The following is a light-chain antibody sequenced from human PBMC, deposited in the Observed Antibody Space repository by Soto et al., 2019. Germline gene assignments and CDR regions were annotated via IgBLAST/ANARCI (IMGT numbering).Light chain of an antibody. CDR3: QQRSNWQGAT. CDR1: QSVRNN. Sequence: EIVMTQSPGTLSVSPGERVTLSCRASQSVRNNLAWYQQKPGQGPRLLIYDASTRATGIPARFSGSGSGTEFTLTISSLQSEDFAVYYCQQRSNWQGATFGGGTKVEIK. V-gene: IGKV3-15*01. CDR2: DAS. J-gene: IGKJ4*01.